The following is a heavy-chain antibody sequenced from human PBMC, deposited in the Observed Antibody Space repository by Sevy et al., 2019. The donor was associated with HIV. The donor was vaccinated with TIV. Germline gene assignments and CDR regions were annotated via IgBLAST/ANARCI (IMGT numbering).Heavy chain of an antibody. J-gene: IGHJ6*02. CDR1: GFSFSRHG. V-gene: IGHV3-30*18. Sequence: GGSLRLSCAAAGFSFSRHGMHWARQAPGKGLEWVAVISNDGSDKEYAESVKGRFTVSRDNSKDTVYLQMNSLRLDDTAVYYCANSRGTYEGSSWLYYYYIMDVWGQGTTVTVSS. CDR3: ANSRGTYEGSSWLYYYYIMDV. D-gene: IGHD6-13*01. CDR2: ISNDGSDK.